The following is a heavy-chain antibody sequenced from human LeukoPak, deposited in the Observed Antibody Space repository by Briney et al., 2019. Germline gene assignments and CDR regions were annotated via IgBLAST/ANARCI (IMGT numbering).Heavy chain of an antibody. CDR1: GGSISSGDYY. CDR3: VRERNKRQFDP. J-gene: IGHJ5*02. CDR2: IYYSGST. V-gene: IGHV4-30-4*01. Sequence: PSETLSLTCTVSGGSISSGDYYWSWIRQPPGKGLEWIGYIYYSGSTYYNPSLKSRVTISVDTSKNQFSLKLSSVTAADTAVYYCVRERNKRQFDPWGQGTLVTVSS.